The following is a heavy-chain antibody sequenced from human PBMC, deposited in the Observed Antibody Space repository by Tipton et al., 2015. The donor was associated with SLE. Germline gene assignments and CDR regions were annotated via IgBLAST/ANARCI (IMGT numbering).Heavy chain of an antibody. J-gene: IGHJ4*02. Sequence: VQLVQSGAEVKNPGASVKVSCKASGYTFTNYGISWVRQAPGQGLEWMGWISPYNGNTDSAQNLQGRVTMTADTSTTTAYMELRSLRSDDTAVYYCARSYYGSRHYYTHADHWGQGTQVTVSS. CDR1: GYTFTNYG. CDR2: ISPYNGNT. D-gene: IGHD3-10*01. V-gene: IGHV1-18*01. CDR3: ARSYYGSRHYYTHADH.